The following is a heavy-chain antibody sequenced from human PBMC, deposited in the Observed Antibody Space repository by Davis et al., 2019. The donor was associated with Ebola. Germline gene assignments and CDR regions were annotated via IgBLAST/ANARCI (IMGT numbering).Heavy chain of an antibody. Sequence: MPGGSLRLSCTVSGGSISSSSYYWGWIRQPPGKGLEWIGSIYYSGSTNYNPSLKSRVTISVDKSKNQFSLKLSSVTAADTAVYYCAREILWFGAENAFDIWGQGTMVTVSS. CDR3: AREILWFGAENAFDI. CDR2: IYYSGST. J-gene: IGHJ3*02. CDR1: GGSISSSSYY. V-gene: IGHV4-39*07. D-gene: IGHD3-10*01.